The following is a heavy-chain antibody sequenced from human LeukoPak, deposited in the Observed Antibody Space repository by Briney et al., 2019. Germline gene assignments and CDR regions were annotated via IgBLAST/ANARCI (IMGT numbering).Heavy chain of an antibody. V-gene: IGHV3-7*02. J-gene: IGHJ1*01. CDR1: GFTFSSCC. D-gene: IGHD6-13*01. Sequence: GGSLRLSCAASGFTFSSCCMSWVRQAPGKGLEWVANIKQDGSEKYYVDSVKGRFTISRDNATNSLYLQMNSLRAEDTAVYYCATYSSSYAEYFQHWGQGTLVTVSS. CDR2: IKQDGSEK. CDR3: ATYSSSYAEYFQH.